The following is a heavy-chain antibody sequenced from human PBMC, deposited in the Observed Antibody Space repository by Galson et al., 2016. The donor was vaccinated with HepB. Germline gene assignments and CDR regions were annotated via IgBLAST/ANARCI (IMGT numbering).Heavy chain of an antibody. D-gene: IGHD3-3*02. V-gene: IGHV3-30*04. CDR2: IYYNGDKI. J-gene: IGHJ4*02. CDR3: ASDRPDIFGVEGLDL. CDR1: GFTFTTYI. Sequence: SLRLSCAASGFTFTTYIFHWIRRAPDKGLQWVAVIYYNGDKIYYADSVKGRFTISRDTSNSTVYLDMNSLRPEDTAVYYCASDRPDIFGVEGLDLWGQGALVTVSS.